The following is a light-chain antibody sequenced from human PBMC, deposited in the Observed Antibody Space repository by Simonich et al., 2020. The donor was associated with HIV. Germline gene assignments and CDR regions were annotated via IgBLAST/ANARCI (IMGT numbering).Light chain of an antibody. CDR3: SSYTGSSTWV. J-gene: IGLJ2*01. CDR2: EVR. Sequence: QSALTQPASVSGSPGQSITISCPGTSSDVGGYNYVSWYQQYPGKAPKLLIYEVRKRPSGVSSRFSGSNAGNTASLTISRLQAEDEADYYCSSYTGSSTWVFGGGTKLTVL. CDR1: SSDVGGYNY. V-gene: IGLV2-14*01.